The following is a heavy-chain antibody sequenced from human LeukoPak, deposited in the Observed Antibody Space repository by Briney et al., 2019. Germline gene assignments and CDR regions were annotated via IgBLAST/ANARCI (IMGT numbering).Heavy chain of an antibody. J-gene: IGHJ5*02. CDR2: IYTSGST. CDR1: GGSISSYY. Sequence: SETLSLTCTVSGGSISSYYWSWIRQPAGKGLEWIGRIYTSGSTNYNPSLKSRVTMSVDTSKNQFSLKPSSVTAADTAVYYCARDGYQPPQYYDWFDPWGQGTLVTVSS. V-gene: IGHV4-4*07. D-gene: IGHD2-2*01. CDR3: ARDGYQPPQYYDWFDP.